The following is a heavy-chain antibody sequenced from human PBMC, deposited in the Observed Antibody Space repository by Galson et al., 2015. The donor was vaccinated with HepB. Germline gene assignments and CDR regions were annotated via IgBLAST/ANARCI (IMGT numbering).Heavy chain of an antibody. J-gene: IGHJ5*02. CDR3: TRDLVSSNRPPFDP. D-gene: IGHD2/OR15-2a*01. CDR2: IRSKAYGGTT. CDR1: GFTFGDYA. V-gene: IGHV3-49*03. Sequence: SLRLSCAASGFTFGDYAMSWFRQAPGKGLEWVGFIRSKAYGGTTEYAASVKGRFTISRDDSKSIAYLQMNSLKTEDTAVYYCTRDLVSSNRPPFDPWGQGTLVTVSS.